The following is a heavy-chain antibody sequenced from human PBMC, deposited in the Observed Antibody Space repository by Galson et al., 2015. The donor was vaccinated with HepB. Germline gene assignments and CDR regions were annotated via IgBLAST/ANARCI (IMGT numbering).Heavy chain of an antibody. CDR2: ISGSGGDT. V-gene: IGHV3-23*01. CDR1: GFTLSNYA. D-gene: IGHD2-2*01. CDR3: AKNIVVVPDTIVVAMDV. J-gene: IGHJ6*03. Sequence: SLRLSCAASGFTLSNYAMSWVRQAPGQGLEWVSVISGSGGDTYYADSVKGRFTISRDKSKNTLYLEMNRLRADDTAVYHCAKNIVVVPDTIVVAMDVWGKGTTVTVSS.